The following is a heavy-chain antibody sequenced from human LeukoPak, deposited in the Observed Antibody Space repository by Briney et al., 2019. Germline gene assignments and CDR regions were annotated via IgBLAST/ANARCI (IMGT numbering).Heavy chain of an antibody. J-gene: IGHJ4*02. CDR1: GFTFSTYS. CDR3: AKRGLVEAVAAGRYGGFDY. D-gene: IGHD6-19*01. Sequence: PGGSLRLSCEASGFTFSTYSMHWVRQAPGKGLEWVAAISFGGSYKYYGDSVKGRLTISRDNSKNTLYLQMNSLRAEDTAVYYCAKRGLVEAVAAGRYGGFDYWGQGTLVTVSS. CDR2: ISFGGSYK. V-gene: IGHV3-30*18.